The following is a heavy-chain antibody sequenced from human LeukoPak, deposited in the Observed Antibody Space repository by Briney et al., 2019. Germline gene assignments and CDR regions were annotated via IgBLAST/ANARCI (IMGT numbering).Heavy chain of an antibody. J-gene: IGHJ4*02. D-gene: IGHD2-21*02. V-gene: IGHV3-48*04. CDR1: GFTFSSYS. CDR2: ISSSSSTI. CDR3: ASATFVVVTAPDY. Sequence: GSLRLSCAASGFTFSSYSMNWVRQAPGKGLEWVSYISSSSSTIYYADSVKGRFTISRDNAKNSLYLQMNSLRAEDTAVYYCASATFVVVTAPDYWGQGTLVTVSS.